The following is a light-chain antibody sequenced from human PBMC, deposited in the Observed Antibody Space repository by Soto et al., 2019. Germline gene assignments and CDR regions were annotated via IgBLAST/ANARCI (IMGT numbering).Light chain of an antibody. CDR1: QSVLYSSNNKNY. J-gene: IGKJ1*01. CDR2: WAS. Sequence: DIVMTQSPDSLAVSLGERATINCKSSQSVLYSSNNKNYLAWYQQKPGQPPKLLFYWASTRESGVPDRFSGSGSGTDFTLTISSLQAEDVAVYFCHQYYSSPWTFGLGTKVEI. V-gene: IGKV4-1*01. CDR3: HQYYSSPWT.